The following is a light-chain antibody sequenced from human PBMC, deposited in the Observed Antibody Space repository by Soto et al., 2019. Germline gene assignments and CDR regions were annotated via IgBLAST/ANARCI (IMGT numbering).Light chain of an antibody. CDR2: SSS. V-gene: IGKV3-20*01. CDR1: QSISSTL. J-gene: IGKJ5*01. Sequence: EIELTQSPGTLSLSPGERATLSCRAGQSISSTLLAWYQQKTGQAPRLLIYSSSIRATGIPDRFSGTGSGTEFTLTISNLQPDDFATYFCQQYNSFSLITFGQGTRLEIK. CDR3: QQYNSFSLIT.